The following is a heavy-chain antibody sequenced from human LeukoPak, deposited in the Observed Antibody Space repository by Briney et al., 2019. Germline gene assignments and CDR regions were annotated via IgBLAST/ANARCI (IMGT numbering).Heavy chain of an antibody. J-gene: IGHJ4*02. CDR1: GYTFTSYE. D-gene: IGHD3-22*01. Sequence: WASVKVSCKASGYTFTSYEINWVLQATGQGLEWMGWMNPNSGDTAYAQKFQGRITMTRSTSISTAYMELSGLRSEDTAVYYCARGLGTYDTSELTWPMISFWGQGTLVTVSS. CDR2: MNPNSGDT. V-gene: IGHV1-8*01. CDR3: ARGLGTYDTSELTWPMISF.